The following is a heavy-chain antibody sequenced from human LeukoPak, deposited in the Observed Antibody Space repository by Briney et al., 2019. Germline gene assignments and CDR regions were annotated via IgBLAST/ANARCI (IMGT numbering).Heavy chain of an antibody. J-gene: IGHJ4*02. V-gene: IGHV6-1*01. CDR2: TYYTSTWDN. CDR3: ARQHYDSSGYLTGYFDY. CDR1: GDSVSSNSAA. D-gene: IGHD3-22*01. Sequence: SQTLSLTCDISGDSVSSNSAAWNWIRQSPSRGLEWLGRTYYTSTWDNDYAVSVKSRISVNPDTSKNRFSLQLNSVTPGDTAVYYCARQHYDSSGYLTGYFDYWGQGTLVTVSS.